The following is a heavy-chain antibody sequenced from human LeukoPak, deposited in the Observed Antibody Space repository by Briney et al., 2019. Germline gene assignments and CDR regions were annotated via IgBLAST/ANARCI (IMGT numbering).Heavy chain of an antibody. J-gene: IGHJ4*02. Sequence: PSETLSLTCTVSGGSISSYYWSWIRQPAGKGLEWIGRIYTSGSTNYNPSLKSRVTMSVDTSKNQFSLKLSSVTAADAAVYYCARGAYCSSTSCYPYYFDYWGQGTLVTVSS. CDR3: ARGAYCSSTSCYPYYFDY. V-gene: IGHV4-4*07. CDR2: IYTSGST. D-gene: IGHD2-2*01. CDR1: GGSISSYY.